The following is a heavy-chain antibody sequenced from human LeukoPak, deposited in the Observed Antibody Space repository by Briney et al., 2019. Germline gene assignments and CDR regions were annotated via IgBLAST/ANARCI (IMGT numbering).Heavy chain of an antibody. Sequence: ASVKVSCKASGYTFTGYYMHWVRQAPGQGPEWMGWINPNSGGTNYAQKFQGRVTMTGDTPISTAYMELSRLRSDDTAVYYCARGVSGSRRGYDILTGQDYWGQGTLVTVSS. D-gene: IGHD3-9*01. CDR3: ARGVSGSRRGYDILTGQDY. CDR1: GYTFTGYY. J-gene: IGHJ4*02. CDR2: INPNSGGT. V-gene: IGHV1-2*02.